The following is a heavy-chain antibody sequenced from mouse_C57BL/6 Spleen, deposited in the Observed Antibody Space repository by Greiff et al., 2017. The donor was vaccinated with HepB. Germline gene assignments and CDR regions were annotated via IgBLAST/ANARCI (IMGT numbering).Heavy chain of an antibody. CDR2: IDPSDSYT. J-gene: IGHJ4*01. CDR3: ARPSATVEPYAMDY. Sequence: QVQLQQPGAELVMPGASVKLSCKASGYTFTSYWMHWVKQRPGQGLEWIGEIDPSDSYTNYNQKFKGKSTLTVDKSSSTAYMQLSSLTSEDSAVYYCARPSATVEPYAMDYWGQGTSVTVSS. CDR1: GYTFTSYW. D-gene: IGHD1-1*01. V-gene: IGHV1-69*01.